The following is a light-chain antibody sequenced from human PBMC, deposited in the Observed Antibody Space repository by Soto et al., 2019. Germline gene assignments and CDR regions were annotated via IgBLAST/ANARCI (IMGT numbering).Light chain of an antibody. CDR2: GAS. Sequence: TQSTSTLSLPPCQRPTLSVSSNQSVSNNYLAWYQQKPGQAPRLLIYGASSRATGIPDRFSGSGSGTDFTLTISRLEPEDFAVYYCQQYGSSPITFGQGTRLEIK. CDR1: QSVSNNY. V-gene: IGKV3-20*01. CDR3: QQYGSSPIT. J-gene: IGKJ5*01.